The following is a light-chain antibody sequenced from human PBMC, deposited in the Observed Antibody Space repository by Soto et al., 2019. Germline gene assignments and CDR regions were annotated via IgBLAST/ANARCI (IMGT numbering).Light chain of an antibody. V-gene: IGLV2-14*03. CDR2: DVN. CDR1: DNDIGNFDY. J-gene: IGLJ2*01. Sequence: QSALTLPASVSGSPGQSITISCTGTDNDIGNFDYVSWYQQHPGKAPKLLLYDVNSRPSGISDRFSGSKSGNTASLTISGLQAEDEADYYCNSYTVTTTLVFGGGTKLTVL. CDR3: NSYTVTTTLV.